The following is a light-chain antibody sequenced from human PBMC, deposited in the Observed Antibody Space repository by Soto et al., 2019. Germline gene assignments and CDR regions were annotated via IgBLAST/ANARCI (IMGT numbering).Light chain of an antibody. V-gene: IGKV3D-15*01. Sequence: VVMTQSPATLSVSPGESATLSCRASQSVGRNLAWYQQKPGQAPRLLLYGASSMATNVTDRFSGRGSGTEFTLTISGLQSDDFAVYYCQQYDKWSPLTFGEGTKVEIK. CDR1: QSVGRN. CDR2: GAS. J-gene: IGKJ4*01. CDR3: QQYDKWSPLT.